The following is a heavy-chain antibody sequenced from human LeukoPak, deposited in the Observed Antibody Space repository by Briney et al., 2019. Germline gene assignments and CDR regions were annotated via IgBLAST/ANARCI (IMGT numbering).Heavy chain of an antibody. Sequence: GRSLRLSCAASGFTFSSFAMSWVRQAPGKGLEWVSGISGSGGTKYYADSVKGRFTISRDNSDNTLYLQMDSLRAEDTAVYYCARDLLSGSYLDAFDIWGQGTMVTVSS. V-gene: IGHV3-23*01. J-gene: IGHJ3*02. D-gene: IGHD1-26*01. CDR3: ARDLLSGSYLDAFDI. CDR1: GFTFSSFA. CDR2: ISGSGGTK.